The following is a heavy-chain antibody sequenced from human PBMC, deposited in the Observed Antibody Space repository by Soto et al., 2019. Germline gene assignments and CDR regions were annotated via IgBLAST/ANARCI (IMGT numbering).Heavy chain of an antibody. CDR3: ARGASVFGVVINYYYYYGMDV. CDR1: CGSISSYY. D-gene: IGHD3-3*01. CDR2: IYYSGST. V-gene: IGHV4-59*01. Sequence: SETLSLTCTVSCGSISSYYWSWIRQPPGKGLEWIGYIYYSGSTNYNPSLKSRVTISVDTSKNQFSLKLSSVTAADTAVYYCARGASVFGVVINYYYYYGMDVWGQGTTVTVSS. J-gene: IGHJ6*02.